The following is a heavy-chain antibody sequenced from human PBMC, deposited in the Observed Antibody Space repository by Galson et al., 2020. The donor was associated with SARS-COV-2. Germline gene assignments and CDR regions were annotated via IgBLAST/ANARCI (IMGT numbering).Heavy chain of an antibody. V-gene: IGHV3-74*01. J-gene: IGHJ3*02. D-gene: IGHD3-22*01. CDR1: GFTFSSYW. CDR3: ARRRQYYYDSSGYLDAFDI. CDR2: INSDGSST. Sequence: ALHGESLKISCAASGFTFSSYWMHWVRQAPGKGLVWVSRINSDGSSTSYADSVKGRFTISRDNAKNTLYLQMNSLRAEDTAVYYCARRRQYYYDSSGYLDAFDIWGQGTMVTVSS.